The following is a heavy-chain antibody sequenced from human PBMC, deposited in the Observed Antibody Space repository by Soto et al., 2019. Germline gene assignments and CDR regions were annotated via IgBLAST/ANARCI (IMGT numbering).Heavy chain of an antibody. CDR1: GFSLTTSGVG. V-gene: IGHV2-5*02. D-gene: IGHD3-10*01. CDR2: IFWDDDK. CDR3: SHSVLRFFDY. J-gene: IGHJ4*02. Sequence: SGPMLVNPTQILTLTCTFSGFSLTTSGVGVGWIRQPPGKALEWLALIFWDDDKRYNPSLRSRLTITKDTSKNQVVLTMTNMDPVDTATYCSHSVLRFFDYWGQGALVTVSS.